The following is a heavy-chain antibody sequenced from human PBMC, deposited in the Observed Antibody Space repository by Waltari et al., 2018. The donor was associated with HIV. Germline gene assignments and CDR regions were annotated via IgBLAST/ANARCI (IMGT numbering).Heavy chain of an antibody. CDR3: ARGTVTSRYFQH. V-gene: IGHV4-34*01. Sequence: QVQLQQWGAGLLKPSETLSLTCAVYGGSFSGYYWSWIRQPPGKGLGWIGEIKHRGSTNYHPSLKSRVTISVDTSKNQFSLKLSSVTAADTAVYYCARGTVTSRYFQHWGQGTLVTVSS. CDR2: IKHRGST. CDR1: GGSFSGYY. D-gene: IGHD4-17*01. J-gene: IGHJ1*01.